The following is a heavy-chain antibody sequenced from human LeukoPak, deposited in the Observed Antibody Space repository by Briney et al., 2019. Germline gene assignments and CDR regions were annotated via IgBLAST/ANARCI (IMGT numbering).Heavy chain of an antibody. V-gene: IGHV5-51*01. D-gene: IGHD2-2*01. CDR3: ARTSTYAEFDY. Sequence: GESLKISCKGSGYSFTTYWIGWVRQMPGKGLEWMGIISPADSDTRYSPSFQGQVTISADNSTSTAYLQWSSLKASDTAMYYCARTSTYAEFDYWGQGSLVTVSS. J-gene: IGHJ4*02. CDR2: ISPADSDT. CDR1: GYSFTTYW.